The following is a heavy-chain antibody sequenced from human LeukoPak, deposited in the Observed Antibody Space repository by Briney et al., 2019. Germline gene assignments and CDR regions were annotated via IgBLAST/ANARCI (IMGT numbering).Heavy chain of an antibody. Sequence: PSETLSLTCTVSGGSISSSSYYWGWIRQPPGKGLEWIGSIYYSGSTNYNPSLKSRVTISVDTSKNQFSLKLSSVTAADTAVYYCARGRAHYYYGSGSYYYYWGQGTLVTVSS. CDR2: IYYSGST. V-gene: IGHV4-39*07. D-gene: IGHD3-10*01. CDR1: GGSISSSSYY. CDR3: ARGRAHYYYGSGSYYYY. J-gene: IGHJ4*02.